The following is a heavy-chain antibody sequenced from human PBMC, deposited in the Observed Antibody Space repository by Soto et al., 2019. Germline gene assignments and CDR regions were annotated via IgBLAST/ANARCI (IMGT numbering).Heavy chain of an antibody. D-gene: IGHD2-2*01. V-gene: IGHV3-7*04. J-gene: IGHJ5*02. CDR2: IKSDGSEK. Sequence: EVQLVQSGGGLVQPGGSLTLSCAASGFTFSSHWMSWFRRAPGKGLEWVANIKSDGSEKYYADSVKGRFTVSRDNAQNSVFLQMNILRAEDTAVYYCTRVHMVAVPAASPWSDPWGKGTRVTVSS. CDR1: GFTFSSHW. CDR3: TRVHMVAVPAASPWSDP.